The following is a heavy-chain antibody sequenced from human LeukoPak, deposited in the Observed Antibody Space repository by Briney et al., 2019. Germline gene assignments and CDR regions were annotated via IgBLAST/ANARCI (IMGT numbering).Heavy chain of an antibody. CDR2: ISGSGGST. Sequence: GSLRLSCAASGFTFSSYAMSWVRQAPGKGLEWVSAISGSGGSTYYADSVKGRFTISRDNSKNTLYLQMNSLRAEDTAVYYCAKTPHEYGDYGPFDYWGQGTLVAVSS. CDR3: AKTPHEYGDYGPFDY. D-gene: IGHD4-17*01. J-gene: IGHJ4*02. V-gene: IGHV3-23*01. CDR1: GFTFSSYA.